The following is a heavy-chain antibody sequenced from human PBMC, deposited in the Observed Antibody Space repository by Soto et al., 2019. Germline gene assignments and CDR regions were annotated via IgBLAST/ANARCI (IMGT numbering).Heavy chain of an antibody. CDR3: ATLGEYYQPLVP. CDR1: GGSISPYY. D-gene: IGHD2-2*01. CDR2: IYYGGST. J-gene: IGHJ5*02. Sequence: PSETLSLTCTVSGGSISPYYWSWIRQPPGKGLEWVGYIYYGGSTSYNPSLKSRVTISLETSKSQISLRLNSVTAADTAVYYCATLGEYYQPLVPWGPGPLVTVSS. V-gene: IGHV4-59*08.